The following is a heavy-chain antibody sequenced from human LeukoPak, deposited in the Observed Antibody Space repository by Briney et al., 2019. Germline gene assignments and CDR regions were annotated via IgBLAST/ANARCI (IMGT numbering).Heavy chain of an antibody. J-gene: IGHJ4*02. V-gene: IGHV4-59*01. CDR1: GGSLTYYY. CDR2: IYYSGST. CDR3: ARVDSSSWTRFDY. D-gene: IGHD6-13*01. Sequence: SETLSLTCSVSGGSLTYYYWSWIRQPPGKGLEWIGYIYYSGSTNYNPSLKSRVTISVDTSKNQFSLKLSSVTAADTAVYYCARVDSSSWTRFDYWGQGTLVTVSS.